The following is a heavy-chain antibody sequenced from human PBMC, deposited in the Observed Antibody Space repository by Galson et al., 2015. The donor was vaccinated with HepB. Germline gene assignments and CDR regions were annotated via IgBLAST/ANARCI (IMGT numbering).Heavy chain of an antibody. CDR2: INPSGGST. V-gene: IGHV1-46*01. CDR1: GYTFTSYY. Sequence: QSGAEVKKPGESLKISCKASGYTFTSYYMHWVRQAPGQGLEWMGIINPSGGSTSYAQKFQGRVTMTRDTSTSTVYMELSSLRSEDTAVYYCARAPGGYHFDYWGQGTLVTVSS. CDR3: ARAPGGYHFDY. J-gene: IGHJ4*02. D-gene: IGHD5-18*01.